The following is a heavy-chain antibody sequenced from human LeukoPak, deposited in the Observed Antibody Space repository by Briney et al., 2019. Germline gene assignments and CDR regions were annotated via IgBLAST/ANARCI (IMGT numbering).Heavy chain of an antibody. D-gene: IGHD3-10*01. Sequence: SQTLSLTCTVSGGPISSGDYYWSWIRQPPGKGLEWIGYIYYSGSTYYNPSLKSRVTISVDTSKNQFSLKLSSVTAADTAVYYCARVENGVFGYGSGSFDYWGQGTLVTVSS. CDR3: ARVENGVFGYGSGSFDY. J-gene: IGHJ4*02. CDR1: GGPISSGDYY. V-gene: IGHV4-30-4*01. CDR2: IYYSGST.